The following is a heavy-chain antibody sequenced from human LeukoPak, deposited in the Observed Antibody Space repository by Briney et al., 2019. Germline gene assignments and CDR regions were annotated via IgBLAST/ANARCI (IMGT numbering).Heavy chain of an antibody. Sequence: PSETLSLTCGVSNYSISSGYYWGWIRQPPGKGLEWIGSIYHRGNTYYNPSLKSRVTISVDTSKNQFSLKLSSVTAADTAVYYCARIRMITFGGVIVRTYYFDYWGQGTLVIVSS. V-gene: IGHV4-38-2*01. CDR3: ARIRMITFGGVIVRTYYFDY. CDR1: NYSISSGYY. CDR2: IYHRGNT. D-gene: IGHD3-16*02. J-gene: IGHJ4*02.